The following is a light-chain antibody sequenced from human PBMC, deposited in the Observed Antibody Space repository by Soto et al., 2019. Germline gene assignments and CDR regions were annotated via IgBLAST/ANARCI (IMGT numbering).Light chain of an antibody. J-gene: IGLJ2*01. V-gene: IGLV1-47*01. CDR3: AVWDDSRSGPV. Sequence: QTVVPQPPSASGTPGQRVTISCSGSTSNIGSYYVYWYQQLPGTAPKLLIYKDNQRTFGVPDRFSGSKSGTSASLTISGLRSEDEADYCCAVWDDSRSGPVFGGGTKLTVL. CDR1: TSNIGSYY. CDR2: KDN.